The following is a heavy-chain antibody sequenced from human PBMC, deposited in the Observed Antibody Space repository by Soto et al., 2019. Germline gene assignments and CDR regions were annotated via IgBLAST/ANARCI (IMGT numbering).Heavy chain of an antibody. CDR3: ARGSAHDVYGDYGDDAFDI. J-gene: IGHJ3*02. V-gene: IGHV3-13*05. CDR2: IGTAGDP. D-gene: IGHD4-17*01. Sequence: EVQLVESGGGLVQPGGSLRLSCAASGFTFSSYDMHWVRQATGKGLEWVSAIGTAGDPYYPGSVKGRFTISRENAKNSLYLHMNSLRAGDTAVYYCARGSAHDVYGDYGDDAFDIWGQGTMVTVSS. CDR1: GFTFSSYD.